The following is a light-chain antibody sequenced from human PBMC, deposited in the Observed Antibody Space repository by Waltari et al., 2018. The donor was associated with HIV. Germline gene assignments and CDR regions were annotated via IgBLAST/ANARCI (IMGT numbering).Light chain of an antibody. CDR2: EDN. V-gene: IGLV6-57*02. Sequence: NFMLTQPHSVSESPGKTVTISCTGSSGSIGTNYVQWYQPRPGSAPTTVNYEDNRRPPGVLDQCSGSMDSSPNSAALIIAGLKTEDEADYYCQSYDSTNHVVFGGGTKLTVL. CDR1: SGSIGTNY. J-gene: IGLJ2*01. CDR3: QSYDSTNHVV.